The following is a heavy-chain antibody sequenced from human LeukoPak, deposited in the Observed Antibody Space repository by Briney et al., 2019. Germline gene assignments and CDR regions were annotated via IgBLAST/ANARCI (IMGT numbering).Heavy chain of an antibody. CDR3: AKDPGYSSGWPVFDY. J-gene: IGHJ4*02. D-gene: IGHD6-19*01. CDR2: ISGSGGST. V-gene: IGHV3-23*01. CDR1: GFAFSSYA. Sequence: GGSLRLSCAASGFAFSSYAMSWVRQAPGKGLEWVSAISGSGGSTYYADSVKGRFTISRDNSKNTLYLQMNSLRAEDTAVYYCAKDPGYSSGWPVFDYWGQGTLVTVSS.